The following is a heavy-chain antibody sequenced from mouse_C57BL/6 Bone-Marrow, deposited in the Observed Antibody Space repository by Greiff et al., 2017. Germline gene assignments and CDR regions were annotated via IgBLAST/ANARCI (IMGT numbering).Heavy chain of an antibody. J-gene: IGHJ4*01. CDR1: GFTFSDAW. Sequence: EVMLVESGGGLVQPGGSMKLSCAASGFTFSDAWMDWVRQSPEKGLEWVAEIRNKANNHATYYAESVKGRFTISRDDSKSSVYLQMNSLRAEDTGIYYCTRFYDYDGGDYAMDYWGQGTSVTVSS. D-gene: IGHD2-4*01. V-gene: IGHV6-6*01. CDR2: IRNKANNHAT. CDR3: TRFYDYDGGDYAMDY.